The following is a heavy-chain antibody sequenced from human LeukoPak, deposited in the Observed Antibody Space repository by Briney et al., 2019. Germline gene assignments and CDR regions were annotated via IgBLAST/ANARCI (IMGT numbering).Heavy chain of an antibody. J-gene: IGHJ6*02. CDR2: ISYDGTNK. Sequence: GGSLRLSCAASGLTFSIYSMRWVRQAPGKGLEWVAVISYDGTNKYYADSVKGRFTISRDNSKNSLFLQMSRLRAEDTALYYCARDLYYADNVDFYGMDVWGQGTTVTVSS. D-gene: IGHD3-22*01. CDR3: ARDLYYADNVDFYGMDV. V-gene: IGHV3-30-3*01. CDR1: GLTFSIYS.